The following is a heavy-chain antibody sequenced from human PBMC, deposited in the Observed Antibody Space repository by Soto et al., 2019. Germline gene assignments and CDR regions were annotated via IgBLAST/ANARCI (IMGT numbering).Heavy chain of an antibody. Sequence: GGSLRLTCTASGFTFGGYAMSWFRQAPGKGLEWVGLIRTKAYGGTTEYAASVKGRFTISRDDSKSIAYLQMNSLKTEDTAVYYCTRDDLLGYCSSNSCPRYYYYGMDVWGQGTTVTVSS. V-gene: IGHV3-49*03. D-gene: IGHD2-2*01. CDR1: GFTFGGYA. J-gene: IGHJ6*02. CDR2: IRTKAYGGTT. CDR3: TRDDLLGYCSSNSCPRYYYYGMDV.